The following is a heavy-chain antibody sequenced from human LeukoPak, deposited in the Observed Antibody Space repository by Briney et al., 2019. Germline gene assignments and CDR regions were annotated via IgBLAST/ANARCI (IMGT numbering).Heavy chain of an antibody. J-gene: IGHJ6*03. CDR1: GASFSSYY. D-gene: IGHD2-8*01. CDR2: IYYSGST. V-gene: IGHV4-59*12. CDR3: ATNGYYCMDV. Sequence: SETLSLTCTVSGASFSSYYWSWIRQPPGKGLEWIGHIYYSGSTNYNPSLKSRVTMSVDTSKNQFSLKVNSLTAADTAVYYCATNGYYCMDVWGKGTTVTVSS.